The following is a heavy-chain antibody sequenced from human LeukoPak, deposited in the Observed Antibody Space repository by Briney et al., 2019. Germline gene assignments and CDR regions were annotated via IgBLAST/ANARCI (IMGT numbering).Heavy chain of an antibody. CDR2: INHSGGT. CDR1: GPSVSGFY. J-gene: IGHJ5*02. V-gene: IGHV4-34*01. Sequence: PSATLSLTCALYGPSVSGFYWSCLPGPPGKRVKCVWEINHSGGTNYNMSLKSRVTTSVDTSKNQFSLKLSSVTAADTAVYYCARYAGRRLYTATDPLAHSFDPWGQGTLVTVSS. CDR3: ARYAGRRLYTATDPLAHSFDP. D-gene: IGHD5-18*01.